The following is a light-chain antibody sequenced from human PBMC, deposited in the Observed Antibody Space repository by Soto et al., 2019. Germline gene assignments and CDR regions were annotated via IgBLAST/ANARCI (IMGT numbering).Light chain of an antibody. Sequence: QSALTQPPSASGTPGQSVTIPCTGTSSDVGDYNYVSWYQQHPGKAPKLVIYEVSRRPSGVPDRFSGSKSGNTASLPVSGLQAEDEADYYCSSNAGSNNLVFGGGTQLTVL. CDR3: SSNAGSNNLV. V-gene: IGLV2-8*01. CDR2: EVS. J-gene: IGLJ2*01. CDR1: SSDVGDYNY.